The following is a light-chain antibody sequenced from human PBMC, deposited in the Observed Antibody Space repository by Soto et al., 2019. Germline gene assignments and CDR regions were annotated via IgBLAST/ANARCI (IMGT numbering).Light chain of an antibody. Sequence: QSALTQPASMSGSPGQSITISCTGTSSDVGGYGYVSWYQQHPGKPPKLMIYDVSDQPSGVSNRFSGSKSGNTASLTISGLQAEDDADYYCSSYSKTSPVIFGGGTKLTVL. CDR1: SSDVGGYGY. CDR2: DVS. CDR3: SSYSKTSPVI. V-gene: IGLV2-14*03. J-gene: IGLJ2*01.